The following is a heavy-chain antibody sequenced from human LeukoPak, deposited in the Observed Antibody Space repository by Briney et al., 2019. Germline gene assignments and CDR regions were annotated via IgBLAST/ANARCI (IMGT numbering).Heavy chain of an antibody. V-gene: IGHV1-2*06. Sequence: ASVKVSCKASGYTFTGYSIHWLRQAPGQGLEWMGRIHPNSGNTYYAQKFQGRVTMTSDPSINTVYLELSMLRSDDTAVYYCARDGNNWSSLHYWGQGTLIPVFS. CDR3: ARDGNNWSSLHY. J-gene: IGHJ4*02. D-gene: IGHD1-1*01. CDR1: GYTFTGYS. CDR2: IHPNSGNT.